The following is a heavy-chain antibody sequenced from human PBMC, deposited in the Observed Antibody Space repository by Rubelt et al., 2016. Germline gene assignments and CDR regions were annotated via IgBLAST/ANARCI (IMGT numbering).Heavy chain of an antibody. CDR1: GYSISSGYY. J-gene: IGHJ5*02. V-gene: IGHV4-38-2*02. CDR2: IYHSGST. Sequence: QVQLQESGPGLVKPSETLSLTCTVSGYSISSGYYWGWIRQPPGKGLEWIGSIYHSGSTYYNPSLKSRVTISVDTSKNQFSLKLSSVTAADTAVYYCARVRANGGYSIHSWGQGSLVTVSS. CDR3: ARVRANGGYSIHS. D-gene: IGHD4-23*01.